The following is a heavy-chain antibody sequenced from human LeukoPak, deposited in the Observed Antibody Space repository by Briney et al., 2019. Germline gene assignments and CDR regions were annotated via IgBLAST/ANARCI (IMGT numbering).Heavy chain of an antibody. V-gene: IGHV1-69*06. CDR2: IIPIFGTA. D-gene: IGHD2-15*01. Sequence: ASVKVSCKASGGTFSSYAISWVRQAPGQGLEWMGGIIPIFGTANYAQKFQGRVTMTEDTSTDTAYMELSSLRSEDTAVYYCARGQDPREAVAATLVDYWGQGTLVTVSS. J-gene: IGHJ4*02. CDR3: ARGQDPREAVAATLVDY. CDR1: GGTFSSYA.